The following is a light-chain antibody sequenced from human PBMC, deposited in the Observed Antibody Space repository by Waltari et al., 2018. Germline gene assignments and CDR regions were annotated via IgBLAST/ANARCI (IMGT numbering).Light chain of an antibody. V-gene: IGKV3-20*01. CDR2: NVS. Sequence: EVVLTQSPGTPSLSPGERATLSCRASQSIRSSYLAWYQQKPGQAPRRLIYNVSSRATGIPDRFSGSGSGTDFTLTISRLEPEDFAVYYCQQYGSSPWTFGPGTKVEIK. J-gene: IGKJ1*01. CDR1: QSIRSSY. CDR3: QQYGSSPWT.